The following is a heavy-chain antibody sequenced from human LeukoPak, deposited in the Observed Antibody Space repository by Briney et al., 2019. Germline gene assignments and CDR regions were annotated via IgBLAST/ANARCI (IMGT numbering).Heavy chain of an antibody. V-gene: IGHV3-23*01. CDR1: GFTFSSYA. CDR2: ISGSGGST. J-gene: IGHJ4*02. D-gene: IGHD6-19*01. CDR3: AKAVIAVAGYIDY. Sequence: PGGSLRLSCAASGFTFSSYAMSWVRQAPGKGLEWVSAISGSGGSTYYADSVKGRFTISRDNAKNSLYLQMNSLRAEDTALYYCAKAVIAVAGYIDYWGQGTLVTVSS.